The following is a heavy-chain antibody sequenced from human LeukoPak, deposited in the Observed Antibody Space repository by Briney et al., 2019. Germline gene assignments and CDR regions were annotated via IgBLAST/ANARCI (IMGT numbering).Heavy chain of an antibody. D-gene: IGHD5-18*01. CDR1: GGSISSYY. CDR3: ARGYGPPYGY. Sequence: EASETLSLTCTASGGSISSYYWSWIRQPPGKGLEWIGYIYYSGSTNYNPSLKSRVTISVDTSKNQFSLKLSSVTAADTAVYYCARGYGPPYGYWGQGTLATVSS. V-gene: IGHV4-59*01. CDR2: IYYSGST. J-gene: IGHJ4*02.